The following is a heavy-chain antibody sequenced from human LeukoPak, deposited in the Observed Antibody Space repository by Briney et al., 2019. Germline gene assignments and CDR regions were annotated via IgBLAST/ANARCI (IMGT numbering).Heavy chain of an antibody. J-gene: IGHJ4*02. CDR3: ARTSLPPSYDILTGDFDY. Sequence: ASVKVSCKASGYTFTSYYMHWVRQAPGQGLEWMGIINPSGGRTSYAQKFQGRVTMTRDTSTSTVYMELSSLRSEDTAVYYCARTSLPPSYDILTGDFDYWGQGTLVTVSS. CDR2: INPSGGRT. V-gene: IGHV1-46*01. D-gene: IGHD3-9*01. CDR1: GYTFTSYY.